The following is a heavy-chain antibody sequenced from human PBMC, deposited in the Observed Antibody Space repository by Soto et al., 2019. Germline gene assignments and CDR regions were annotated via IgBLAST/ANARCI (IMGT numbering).Heavy chain of an antibody. Sequence: QVHLVQSGVEIQKPGASVKVSCQASGYNFFMIGISWLRQAPGQGLEWVGWISPYNGNTDFAQKFPGGVALTADTYTNITYTEPRSLRPDDTATYYCARERFGARGDKFYDYWGQGTLVTVSS. D-gene: IGHD3-10*01. J-gene: IGHJ4*02. V-gene: IGHV1-18*01. CDR1: GYNFFMIG. CDR2: ISPYNGNT. CDR3: ARERFGARGDKFYDY.